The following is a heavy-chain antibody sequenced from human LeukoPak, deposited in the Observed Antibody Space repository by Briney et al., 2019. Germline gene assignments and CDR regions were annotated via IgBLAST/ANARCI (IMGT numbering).Heavy chain of an antibody. CDR2: ISSSSDYI. J-gene: IGHJ4*02. CDR1: GFTFSSYN. CDR3: ARGVRGVINRYFDY. Sequence: PGGSLRLSCAASGFTFSSYNMNWVRQAPGKGLEWVSSISSSSDYIYYADSVKGRFTISRDNAKNSLYLQMKSLRAEDTAVYYCARGVRGVINRYFDYWGQGTLVTVSS. V-gene: IGHV3-21*01. D-gene: IGHD3-10*01.